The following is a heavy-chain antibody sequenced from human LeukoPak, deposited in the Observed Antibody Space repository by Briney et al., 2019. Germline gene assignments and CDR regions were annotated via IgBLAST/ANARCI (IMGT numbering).Heavy chain of an antibody. D-gene: IGHD3-9*01. CDR3: ARGADSGYSSDN. CDR1: GFTFSDYY. Sequence: PGGSLRLSCAASGFTFSDYYMSWIRQAPGKGLEWVSYVNTGGSTIYYADSVKGRFTISRDNSKNTLFVQMNSLRAEDTAVYYCARGADSGYSSDNWGQGTLVSVSS. CDR2: VNTGGSTI. V-gene: IGHV3-11*04. J-gene: IGHJ4*02.